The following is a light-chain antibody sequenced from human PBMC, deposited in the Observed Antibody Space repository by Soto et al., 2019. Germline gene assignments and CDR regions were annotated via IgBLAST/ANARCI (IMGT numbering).Light chain of an antibody. Sequence: VLTQSPGTVSLSPGERATLSCGASHTVVNDFLAWCQQRPGQAPRLLLYGVSRRATGIPDRFSGSGSGTDFTLTISRLEPEDFAVYYCQHLDKFGQGTKVEIK. CDR2: GVS. CDR1: HTVVNDF. J-gene: IGKJ2*01. V-gene: IGKV3-20*01. CDR3: QHLDK.